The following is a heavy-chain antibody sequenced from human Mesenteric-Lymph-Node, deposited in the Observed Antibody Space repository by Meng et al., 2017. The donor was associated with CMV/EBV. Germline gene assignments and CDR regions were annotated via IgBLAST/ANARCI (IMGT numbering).Heavy chain of an antibody. Sequence: FTFSRCGMSWGRQAPGQGLEWVSGVSGSGEFTYYADSVKGRFTISRDNSKSTLYLQMNSLRAEDTALYYCAKDRVDGDTWNGFLDFWGLGTLVTVSS. CDR3: AKDRVDGDTWNGFLDF. CDR2: VSGSGEFT. J-gene: IGHJ4*02. CDR1: FTFSRCG. V-gene: IGHV3-23*01. D-gene: IGHD1-1*01.